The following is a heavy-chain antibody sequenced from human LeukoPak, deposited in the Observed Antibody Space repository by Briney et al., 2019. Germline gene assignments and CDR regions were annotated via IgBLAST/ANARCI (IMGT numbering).Heavy chain of an antibody. CDR3: ARDRRDGYNPAPSFDY. J-gene: IGHJ4*02. Sequence: GGSLRLSCAASGFTFSSYEMNWVPQAPGKGLEWVSYISSSGSTIYYADSVKGRFTISRDNAKNSLYLQMNSLRAEDTAVYYCARDRRDGYNPAPSFDYWGQGTLVTVSS. D-gene: IGHD5-24*01. CDR1: GFTFSSYE. V-gene: IGHV3-48*03. CDR2: ISSSGSTI.